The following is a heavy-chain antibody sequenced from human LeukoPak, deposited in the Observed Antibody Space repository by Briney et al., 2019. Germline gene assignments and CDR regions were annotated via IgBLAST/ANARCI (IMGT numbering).Heavy chain of an antibody. CDR3: ARDPSGDLDY. J-gene: IGHJ4*02. V-gene: IGHV3-30*04. D-gene: IGHD3-10*01. CDR2: ISYDGSNN. CDR1: GFTFSSYA. Sequence: PGGSLRLSCAASGFTFSSYAMHWVRQAPGKGLEWVAVISYDGSNNYYADSVKGRFTISRDNSKNTLYLQMNSLRAEDTAVYYCARDPSGDLDYWGQGTLVTVSS.